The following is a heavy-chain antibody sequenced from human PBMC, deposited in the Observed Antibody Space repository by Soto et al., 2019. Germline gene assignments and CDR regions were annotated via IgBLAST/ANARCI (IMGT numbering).Heavy chain of an antibody. Sequence: ASVKVSCKTSGYTFSNYGITWVRQAPGQPLEWLGWISLYSDGTNYAQKLQGRVTMTTDTSTSTAYMELRSLRSDDTAVYYCARVNVVVVPAAKYNWFDPWGQGTLVTVSS. V-gene: IGHV1-18*01. J-gene: IGHJ5*02. CDR3: ARVNVVVVPAAKYNWFDP. D-gene: IGHD2-2*01. CDR2: ISLYSDGT. CDR1: GYTFSNYG.